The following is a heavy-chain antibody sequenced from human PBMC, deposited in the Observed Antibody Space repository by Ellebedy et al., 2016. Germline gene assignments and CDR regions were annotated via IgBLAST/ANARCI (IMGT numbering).Heavy chain of an antibody. CDR1: GGSISSYY. V-gene: IGHV4-59*08. CDR2: IYYSGST. CDR3: ARGPVPVVTAIPRIDY. D-gene: IGHD2-21*02. J-gene: IGHJ4*02. Sequence: GSLRLXCTVSGGSISSYYWSWIRQPPGKGLEWIGYIYYSGSTNYNPSLKSRVTISVDTSKNQFSLKLSSVTAADTAVYYCARGPVPVVTAIPRIDYWGQGTLVTVSS.